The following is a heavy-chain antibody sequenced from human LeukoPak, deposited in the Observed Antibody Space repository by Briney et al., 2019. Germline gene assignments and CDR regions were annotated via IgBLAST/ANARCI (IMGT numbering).Heavy chain of an antibody. D-gene: IGHD3-22*01. Sequence: PGRSPRLSCAASEFTFSNYDMHWVRQAPGKGLEWVAVISYDGSNKYYVDSVKGRFTISRDNSKNTLYLQMNSLRAEDTAVYYCAKGYGPYYYDSSLDIWGQGTMVTVSS. J-gene: IGHJ3*02. V-gene: IGHV3-30*18. CDR3: AKGYGPYYYDSSLDI. CDR1: EFTFSNYD. CDR2: ISYDGSNK.